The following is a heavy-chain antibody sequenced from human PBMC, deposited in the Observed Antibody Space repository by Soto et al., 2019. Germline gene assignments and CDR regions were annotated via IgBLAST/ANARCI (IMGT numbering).Heavy chain of an antibody. CDR1: GFTFSSYA. CDR2: ISGSGGST. J-gene: IGHJ4*02. CDR3: AKDQGAYCSSTSCYIFDY. V-gene: IGHV3-23*01. Sequence: GGSLRLSCAASGFTFSSYAMSWVRQAPGKGLEWVSAISGSGGSTYYADSVKGRFTISRDNSKNTLYLQMNSLRAEDTAVYYCAKDQGAYCSSTSCYIFDYWGQGTLVTVSS. D-gene: IGHD2-2*02.